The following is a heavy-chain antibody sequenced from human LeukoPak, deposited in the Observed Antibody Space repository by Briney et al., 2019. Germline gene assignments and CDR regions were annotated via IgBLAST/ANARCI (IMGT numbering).Heavy chain of an antibody. V-gene: IGHV1-2*02. CDR1: GYTFTAYY. CDR2: INPNSGGT. Sequence: ASVKVSCKASGYTFTAYYIHWVRQAPGQGLEWMGWINPNSGGTNYAQKFQGRVTMTRDTSISTAYMELSSLRSDDTAVYHCARGVTLFDYWGQGTLVTVSS. CDR3: ARGVTLFDY. D-gene: IGHD2-21*02. J-gene: IGHJ4*02.